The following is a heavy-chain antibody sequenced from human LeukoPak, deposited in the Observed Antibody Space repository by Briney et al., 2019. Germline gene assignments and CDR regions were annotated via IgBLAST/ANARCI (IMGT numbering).Heavy chain of an antibody. J-gene: IGHJ4*02. D-gene: IGHD3-22*01. CDR3: ARDRGYYDSSGYYNPLDY. Sequence: GGSLRLSCAASGFTFSSYSMNWVRQAPGKGLEWVSSISSSSSYIYYADSVKGRFTISRDNAKNSLYLQMNSLRAEDTAVYYCARDRGYYDSSGYYNPLDYWGQGTLVTVSS. CDR1: GFTFSSYS. CDR2: ISSSSSYI. V-gene: IGHV3-21*01.